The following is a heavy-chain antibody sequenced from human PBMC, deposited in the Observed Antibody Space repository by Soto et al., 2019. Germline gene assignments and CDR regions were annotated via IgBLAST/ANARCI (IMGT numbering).Heavy chain of an antibody. J-gene: IGHJ4*02. Sequence: SETLSLTCSVSAGSLSRYYWGWVRQSPGEGLQWIAHISYTVDASYNPSLKSRVTIFLDTSKNQIALRLMSVTAADTAVYYCVGSLMSRAMESFDYWGQGTLVTVSS. CDR3: VGSLMSRAMESFDY. D-gene: IGHD5-18*01. CDR1: AGSLSRYY. CDR2: ISYTVDA. V-gene: IGHV4-59*01.